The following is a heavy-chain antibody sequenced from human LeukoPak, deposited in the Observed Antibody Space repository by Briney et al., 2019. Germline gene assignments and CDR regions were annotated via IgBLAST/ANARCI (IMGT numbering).Heavy chain of an antibody. CDR2: ISYDGSNK. CDR1: GFTFSSYP. CDR3: ARDFSGSSWSFDY. Sequence: GGSLRLSCAASGFTFSSYPMHWVRQAPGKGLEWVAVISYDGSNKYYADSVKGRFTISRDNSKNTLYLQMNSLRAEDTAVYYCARDFSGSSWSFDYWGQGTLVTVSS. D-gene: IGHD6-13*01. J-gene: IGHJ4*02. V-gene: IGHV3-30-3*01.